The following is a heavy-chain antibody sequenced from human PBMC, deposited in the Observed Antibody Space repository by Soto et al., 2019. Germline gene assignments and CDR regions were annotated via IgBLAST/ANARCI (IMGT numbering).Heavy chain of an antibody. J-gene: IGHJ6*02. CDR2: ISYDGSNK. CDR1: GFTFSSYA. V-gene: IGHV3-30-3*01. D-gene: IGHD7-27*01. Sequence: QVQLLESGGGVVQPGRSLRLACAASGFTFSSYAMHCFRQAPGKGLEWVAVISYDGSNKYYADSVKGRFTISRDNSKNTLYLQMNSLRAEDTAVYYCAREKLGLDVWGQGTTVTVSS. CDR3: AREKLGLDV.